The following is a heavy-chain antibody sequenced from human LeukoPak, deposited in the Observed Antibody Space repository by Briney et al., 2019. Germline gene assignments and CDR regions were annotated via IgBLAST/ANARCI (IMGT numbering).Heavy chain of an antibody. V-gene: IGHV3-23*01. CDR3: ARDRYSFGHFDY. J-gene: IGHJ4*02. D-gene: IGHD5-18*01. CDR2: VSGSGDGT. Sequence: PGGSLRLSCAASGFTFSNYAMSWVRQAPGKGLEWVSGVSGSGDGTYYADTVKGRLTISRDNSKNTLYLQMNSLRAEDTAVYYCARDRYSFGHFDYWGQGTLVTVSS. CDR1: GFTFSNYA.